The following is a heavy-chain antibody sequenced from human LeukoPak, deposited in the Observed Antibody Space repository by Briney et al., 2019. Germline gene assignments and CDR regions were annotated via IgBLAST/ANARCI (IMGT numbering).Heavy chain of an antibody. V-gene: IGHV1-46*01. Sequence: ASVKVSCKASGYTFTSYYMHWVRQAPGQGLEWMGIINPSGGSTSYAQKFQGRVTMTRDMSTSTVYMELSSLRSEDTAVYYCATPVGGYYGSGSPGDAFDIWGQGTVVTVSS. D-gene: IGHD3-10*01. CDR2: INPSGGST. CDR1: GYTFTSYY. CDR3: ATPVGGYYGSGSPGDAFDI. J-gene: IGHJ3*02.